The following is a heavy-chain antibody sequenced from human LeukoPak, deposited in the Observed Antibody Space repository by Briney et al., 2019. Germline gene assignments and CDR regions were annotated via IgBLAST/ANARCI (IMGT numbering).Heavy chain of an antibody. V-gene: IGHV1-69*13. Sequence: ASVKVSCKASGGTFSSYAISWVRQAPGQGLEWMGGIIPIFGTANYAQKFQGRVTITADESTSTAYMELSSLRSEDTAVYYCARAESLDELLHEDWGQGTLVTVSS. CDR1: GGTFSSYA. J-gene: IGHJ4*02. CDR2: IIPIFGTA. D-gene: IGHD2-15*01. CDR3: ARAESLDELLHED.